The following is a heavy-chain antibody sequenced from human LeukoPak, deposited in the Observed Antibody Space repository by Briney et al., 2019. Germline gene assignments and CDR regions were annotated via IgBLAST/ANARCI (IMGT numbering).Heavy chain of an antibody. CDR3: KVDFWSGLLMDV. Sequence: SETLSLTCAVYGGSFSGYYWSWIRQPPGKGLEWIGEINHSGSTNYNPSLKSRVTISVDTSKNQFSLKPSSVTAADTAVYYCKVDFWSGLLMDVWGQGTTVTVS. D-gene: IGHD3-3*01. CDR2: INHSGST. V-gene: IGHV4-34*01. J-gene: IGHJ6*02. CDR1: GGSFSGYY.